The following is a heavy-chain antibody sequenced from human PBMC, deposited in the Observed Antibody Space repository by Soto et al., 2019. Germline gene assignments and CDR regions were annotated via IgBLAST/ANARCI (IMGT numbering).Heavy chain of an antibody. CDR3: GREIMPLTNDWYFDL. V-gene: IGHV4-30-4*01. CDR1: GGSISGGVHS. Sequence: QVQLQESGPGLVKPSETLSLTCTVSGGSISGGVHSWSWIRQPPGKGLEWIGHIFDSGSTSYNPSLKSRLTISVDTSTNQFSLRLSSVTAADTAVYYWGREIMPLTNDWYFDLWCRGTLVTVSS. D-gene: IGHD2-8*01. CDR2: IFDSGST. J-gene: IGHJ2*01.